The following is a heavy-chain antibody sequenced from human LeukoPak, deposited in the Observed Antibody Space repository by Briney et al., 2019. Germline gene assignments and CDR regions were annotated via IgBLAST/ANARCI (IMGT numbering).Heavy chain of an antibody. D-gene: IGHD6-6*01. CDR3: ARDAAARRVYYFDY. V-gene: IGHV4-61*02. J-gene: IGHJ4*02. CDR1: GGSISSGSYY. Sequence: PSETLSLTCTVSGGSISSGSYYWSWIRQPAGKGLEWIVRIYTSGSTNYNPSLKSRVTMSVDTSKNQFSLKLSSVTAADTAVYYCARDAAARRVYYFDYWGQGTLVTVSS. CDR2: IYTSGST.